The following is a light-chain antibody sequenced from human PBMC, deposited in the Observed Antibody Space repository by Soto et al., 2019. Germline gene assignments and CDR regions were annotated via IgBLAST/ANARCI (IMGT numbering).Light chain of an antibody. Sequence: EIVLTQSPDTLSLSPGESATLSCRASQSVSSTYLAWYQQKPGRAPRLLIYGASTRATGIPDRFIGSGSGNAFTLTISRLEPEDFAVFYCPQYDNSITSGQGKRLE. CDR2: GAS. CDR3: PQYDNSIT. J-gene: IGKJ5*01. CDR1: QSVSSTY. V-gene: IGKV3-20*01.